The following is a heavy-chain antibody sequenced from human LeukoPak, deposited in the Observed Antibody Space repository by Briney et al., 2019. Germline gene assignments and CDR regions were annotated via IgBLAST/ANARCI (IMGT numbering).Heavy chain of an antibody. CDR3: ARDRGSSWSTLDY. V-gene: IGHV4-31*03. Sequence: SETLSLTCTVSGGSISSGGYYWSWIRQHPGTGLEWIGYIYYSGSTYYNPSLKSRVTISVDTSKNQFSLKLSSVTAADTAVYYCARDRGSSWSTLDYWGQGTLVTVSS. J-gene: IGHJ4*02. D-gene: IGHD6-13*01. CDR2: IYYSGST. CDR1: GGSISSGGYY.